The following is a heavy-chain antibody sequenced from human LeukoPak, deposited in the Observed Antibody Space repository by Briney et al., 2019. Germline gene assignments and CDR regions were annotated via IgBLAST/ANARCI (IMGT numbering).Heavy chain of an antibody. D-gene: IGHD5-18*01. V-gene: IGHV3-23*01. CDR2: IFPSSGEI. CDR3: VTYRQVLIPFES. CDR1: GVTFSTFA. J-gene: IGHJ4*02. Sequence: PGGSLRLSCAPSGVTFSTFAMICVPHPPGKGVEWVSSIFPSSGEIHYAHSVRSRFTISRDNSKSALSLQMNSLRAEDTAIFYLVTYRQVLIPFESWGQGTLVTGSS.